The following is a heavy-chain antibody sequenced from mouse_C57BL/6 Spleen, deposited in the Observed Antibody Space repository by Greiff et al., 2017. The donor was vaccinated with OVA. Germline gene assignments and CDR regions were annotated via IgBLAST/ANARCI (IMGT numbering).Heavy chain of an antibody. J-gene: IGHJ4*01. CDR3: AKRGLGRGAMDY. D-gene: IGHD4-1*01. CDR2: IWSGGST. CDR1: GFSLTSYG. Sequence: VKLVESGPGLVQPSQSLSITCTVSGFSLTSYGVHWVRQPPGKGLEWLGVIWSGGSTDYNAAFISRLSISKDNSKSQVFFKMNSLQADDTAIYYCAKRGLGRGAMDYWGQGTSVTVSS. V-gene: IGHV2-4*01.